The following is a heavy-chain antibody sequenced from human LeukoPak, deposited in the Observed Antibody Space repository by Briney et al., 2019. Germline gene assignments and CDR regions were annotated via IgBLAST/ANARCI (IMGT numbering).Heavy chain of an antibody. Sequence: SETLSLTCTVSGGSISIGGYYWGWIRQPPGKGLEWIGSIYYSENTYYNPSPKSRVTISVDTAKNQFSLKLDSVTAADTAVYYCARLTTTAVTLDWGQGTLVTVSS. J-gene: IGHJ4*02. CDR1: GGSISIGGYY. CDR3: ARLTTTAVTLD. D-gene: IGHD4-23*01. CDR2: IYYSENT. V-gene: IGHV4-39*01.